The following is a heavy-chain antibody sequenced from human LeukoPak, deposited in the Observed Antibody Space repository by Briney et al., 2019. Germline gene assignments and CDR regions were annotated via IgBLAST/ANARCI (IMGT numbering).Heavy chain of an antibody. V-gene: IGHV4-61*02. CDR2: IYTSGST. CDR3: ASSYYDSSGYYYEDPFDY. Sequence: SQTLSLTCTVSGGSISSGSYYWSWIRQPAGKGLEWIGRIYTSGSTNCNPSLRSRVTISVDTSKNQFSLKLSSVTAADTAVYYCASSYYDSSGYYYEDPFDYWGQGTLVTVSS. J-gene: IGHJ4*02. CDR1: GGSISSGSYY. D-gene: IGHD3-22*01.